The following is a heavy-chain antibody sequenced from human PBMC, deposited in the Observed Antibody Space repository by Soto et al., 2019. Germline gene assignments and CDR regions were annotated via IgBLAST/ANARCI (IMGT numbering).Heavy chain of an antibody. CDR3: ARIRWVHSSSWCFSIGHYFDY. CDR2: IFSNDEK. D-gene: IGHD6-13*01. CDR1: GFSLSNARMG. Sequence: SGPTLVNPTETLTLTCTVSGFSLSNARMGVSWIRQPPGKALEWLAHIFSNDEKSYSTSLKSRLTISKDTSKSQVVLTMTNMDPVDTATYYCARIRWVHSSSWCFSIGHYFDYWGQGTLVTVSS. J-gene: IGHJ4*02. V-gene: IGHV2-26*01.